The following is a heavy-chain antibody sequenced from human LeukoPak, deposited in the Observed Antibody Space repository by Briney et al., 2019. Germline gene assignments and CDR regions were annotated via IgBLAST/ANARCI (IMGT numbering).Heavy chain of an antibody. Sequence: ASVKVSCKASGYTFTGYYMHWVRQAPGQGLEWMGWINPNSGDTNYAQKFQGRVTMTRDTSISTAYMELSMLRSDDTAVYYCASIVVVTARYAFDIWGQGTMVTVSS. V-gene: IGHV1-2*02. D-gene: IGHD2-21*02. CDR1: GYTFTGYY. CDR2: INPNSGDT. CDR3: ASIVVVTARYAFDI. J-gene: IGHJ3*02.